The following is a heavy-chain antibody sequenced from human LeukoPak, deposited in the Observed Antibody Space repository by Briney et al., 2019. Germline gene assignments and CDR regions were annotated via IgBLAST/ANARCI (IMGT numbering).Heavy chain of an antibody. V-gene: IGHV3-7*01. D-gene: IGHD2-8*01. Sequence: GGSLRLSCAASGFTFSSYWMSWVRQAPGKGLEWVANIKQDGSEKYNVDSVKGRFTISRDNAKNSLYLQMNSLRAEDTAVYYCARGAGYCTNGVCLNYFDYWGQGTLVTVSS. CDR3: ARGAGYCTNGVCLNYFDY. CDR1: GFTFSSYW. J-gene: IGHJ4*02. CDR2: IKQDGSEK.